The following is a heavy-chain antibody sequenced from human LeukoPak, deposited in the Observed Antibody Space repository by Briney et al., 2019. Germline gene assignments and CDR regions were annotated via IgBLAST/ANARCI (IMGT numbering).Heavy chain of an antibody. D-gene: IGHD3-10*01. CDR2: IRYDGSNK. CDR3: AKDYDYYGSGSYYATFDY. V-gene: IGHV3-30*02. CDR1: GFTFSSYG. J-gene: IGHJ4*02. Sequence: GGSLRLSCAASGFTFSSYGMHWVRQAPGKGLEWVAFIRYDGSNKYYADSVKGRFTISRDNSKNTLYLQMNSLRAEDTAVYYCAKDYDYYGSGSYYATFDYWGQGTLVTVSS.